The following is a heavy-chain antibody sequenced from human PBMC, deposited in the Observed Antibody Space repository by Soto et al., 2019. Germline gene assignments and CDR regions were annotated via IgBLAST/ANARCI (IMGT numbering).Heavy chain of an antibody. CDR1: GYSFTSYW. V-gene: IGHV5-10-1*01. Sequence: ESLKISCKGSGYSFTSYWISWVRQMPGKGLEWMGRIDPSDSYTNYSPSFQGHVTISADKSISTAYLQWSSLKASDTAMYYCARQDGYTSAYGMDVWGQGSTGTVSS. CDR2: IDPSDSYT. J-gene: IGHJ6*02. CDR3: ARQDGYTSAYGMDV. D-gene: IGHD5-18*01.